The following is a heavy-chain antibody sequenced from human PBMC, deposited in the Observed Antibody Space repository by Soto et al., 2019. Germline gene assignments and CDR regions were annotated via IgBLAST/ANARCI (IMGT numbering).Heavy chain of an antibody. CDR1: GYTLTDLS. V-gene: IGHV1-24*01. Sequence: ASVKVSCKVSGYTLTDLSMHWVRQAPGKGIEWMGGFDPEDGETIYAQKFQGRVTMTEDTSTDTAYMELSSLRSEDTAVYYCATAHPLGAGGDYSYYYYYGMDVWGQGTTVTVSS. CDR2: FDPEDGET. CDR3: ATAHPLGAGGDYSYYYYYGMDV. J-gene: IGHJ6*02. D-gene: IGHD2-21*01.